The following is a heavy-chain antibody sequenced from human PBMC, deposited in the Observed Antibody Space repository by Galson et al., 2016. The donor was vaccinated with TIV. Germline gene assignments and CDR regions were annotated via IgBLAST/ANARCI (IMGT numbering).Heavy chain of an antibody. V-gene: IGHV4-38-2*02. CDR3: ARDRDDYGDYYGSQPMGGMDV. Sequence: SETLSLTCTVSDFSISSGYFWGWIRQPPGKGLEWIGSIYDTERTITDYNPSHRGRVTMSVDTSKNQISLKVTSVTAADTAVYCCARDRDDYGDYYGSQPMGGMDVWGQGTTVTVSS. J-gene: IGHJ6*02. CDR1: DFSISSGYF. D-gene: IGHD4-17*01. CDR2: IYDTERTIT.